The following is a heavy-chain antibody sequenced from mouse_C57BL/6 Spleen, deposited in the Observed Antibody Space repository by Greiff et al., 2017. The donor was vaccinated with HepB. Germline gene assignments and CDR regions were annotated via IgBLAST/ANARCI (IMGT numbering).Heavy chain of an antibody. V-gene: IGHV1-82*01. Sequence: VKVVDSGPELVKPGASVKISCKASGYAFSSSWMNWVKQRPGKGLEWIGRIYPGDGDTNYNGKFKGKATLTADKSSSTAYMQLSSLTSEDSAVYFCARDAAWFAYWGQGTLVTVSA. CDR3: ARDAAWFAY. J-gene: IGHJ3*01. CDR1: GYAFSSSW. CDR2: IYPGDGDT.